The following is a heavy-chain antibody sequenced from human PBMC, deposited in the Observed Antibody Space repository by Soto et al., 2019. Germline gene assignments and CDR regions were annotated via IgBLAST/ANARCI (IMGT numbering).Heavy chain of an antibody. Sequence: GGSLRLSRAASGFTVSSNYMSWVRQAPGKGLEWVSVIYSGGSTYYADSVKGRFTISRDNSKNTLYLQMNSLRAEDTAVYYCARERASSSSRGSGSYYNGYFDYWGQGTLVTVSS. J-gene: IGHJ4*02. CDR2: IYSGGST. V-gene: IGHV3-53*01. CDR1: GFTVSSNY. CDR3: ARERASSSSRGSGSYYNGYFDY. D-gene: IGHD3-10*01.